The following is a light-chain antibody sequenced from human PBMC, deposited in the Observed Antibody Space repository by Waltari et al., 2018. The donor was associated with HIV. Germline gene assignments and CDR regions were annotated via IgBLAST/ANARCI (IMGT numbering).Light chain of an antibody. Sequence: QSVVTQPPSASGTPGQNISISCSGDISNLGGNFVYWYQQRPGTAPRLLIYRNDQRPSGVPDRFSGSKSATSASLAISGLLSEDEADYHCSTWDNSLSHWVFGGGTKVTVL. CDR1: ISNLGGNF. J-gene: IGLJ3*02. V-gene: IGLV1-47*01. CDR3: STWDNSLSHWV. CDR2: RND.